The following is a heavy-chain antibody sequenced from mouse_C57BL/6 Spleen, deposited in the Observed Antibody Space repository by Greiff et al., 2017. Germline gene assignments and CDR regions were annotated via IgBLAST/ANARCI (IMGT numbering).Heavy chain of an antibody. CDR2: IYPGDGDT. CDR3: ASGTGYYFDY. V-gene: IGHV1-82*01. CDR1: GYAFSSSW. D-gene: IGHD4-1*01. J-gene: IGHJ2*01. Sequence: SGPELVKPGASVKISCKASGYAFSSSWMNWVKQRPGQGLEWIGRIYPGDGDTNYNGKFKGKATLTADKSSSTAYMQLSSLTSEDSAVYFCASGTGYYFDYWGQGTTLTVSS.